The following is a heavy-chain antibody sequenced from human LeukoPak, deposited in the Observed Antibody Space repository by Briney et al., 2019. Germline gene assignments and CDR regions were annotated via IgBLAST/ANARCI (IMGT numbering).Heavy chain of an antibody. D-gene: IGHD3-10*01. J-gene: IGHJ4*02. Sequence: SETLSLTCTVSGNSISSGDNYWGWIRQPPGKGLEWIGNIHHSGSTYYSPSFKSRVTISGDTGKNQFSLKLTSVSAADTAMYFCARWSMVGGFDYWGQGTLVTVSS. CDR3: ARWSMVGGFDY. CDR1: GNSISSGDNY. CDR2: IHHSGST. V-gene: IGHV4-38-2*02.